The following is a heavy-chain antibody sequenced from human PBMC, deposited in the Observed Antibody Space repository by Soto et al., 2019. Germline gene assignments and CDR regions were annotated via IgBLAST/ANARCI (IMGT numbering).Heavy chain of an antibody. J-gene: IGHJ4*02. Sequence: PWGSLRLSCAASGFTFSSYQMNWVRQAPGKGLEWVANIKQDGSEKYYVDSVKGRFTISRDNAKNSLYLQMNSLRAEDTAVYYCARVAPYYYGSGSYYFDYWGQGTLVTVSS. V-gene: IGHV3-7*01. CDR2: IKQDGSEK. CDR1: GFTFSSYQ. CDR3: ARVAPYYYGSGSYYFDY. D-gene: IGHD3-10*01.